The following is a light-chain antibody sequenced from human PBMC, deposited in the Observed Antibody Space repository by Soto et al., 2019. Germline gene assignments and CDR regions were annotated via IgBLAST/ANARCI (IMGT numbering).Light chain of an antibody. CDR1: SSDIGAYNY. V-gene: IGLV2-14*01. Sequence: QSALTQPASVSGSPGQSVTVSCTGTSSDIGAYNYVSWFQQHPGKAPKLIIYAVSDRPLGISNRFSGSKSGNTASLTISGLQADDEADYYCSSYTNKTTLVLFGGGTKVTVL. J-gene: IGLJ2*01. CDR3: SSYTNKTTLVL. CDR2: AVS.